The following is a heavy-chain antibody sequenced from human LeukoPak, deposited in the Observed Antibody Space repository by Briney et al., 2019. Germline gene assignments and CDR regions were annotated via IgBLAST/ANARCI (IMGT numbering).Heavy chain of an antibody. J-gene: IGHJ4*02. CDR3: AKGARGDYDILIGEFVY. CDR2: IRYDGSNK. Sequence: PGGSLRLSCAASGFTFSSYGMHWVRQAPGKGLEWVAFIRYDGSNKYYPDSVKGRFTISRDNSKNTLYLQMNSLRTEDTAVYYCAKGARGDYDILIGEFVYWGEGTRVAVAS. CDR1: GFTFSSYG. D-gene: IGHD3-9*01. V-gene: IGHV3-30*02.